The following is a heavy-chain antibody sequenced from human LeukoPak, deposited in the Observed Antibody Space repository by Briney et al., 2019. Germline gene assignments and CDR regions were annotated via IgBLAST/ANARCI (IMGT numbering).Heavy chain of an antibody. J-gene: IGHJ4*02. CDR2: ISSSSSYI. V-gene: IGHV3-21*01. CDR1: GFTFSSYS. CDR3: ARSLRVRGYSYVVYYFDY. D-gene: IGHD5-18*01. Sequence: GGSLRLSCAASGFTFSSYSMNWVRQAPGKGLEWVSSISSSSSYIYYADSVKGRFTISRDNAKNSLYLQMNSLRAEDTAVYYCARSLRVRGYSYVVYYFDYWGQGTLVTVSS.